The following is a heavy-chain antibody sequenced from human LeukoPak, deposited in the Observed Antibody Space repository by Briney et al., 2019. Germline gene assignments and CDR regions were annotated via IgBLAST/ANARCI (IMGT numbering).Heavy chain of an antibody. D-gene: IGHD2-8*01. CDR2: IYYNGNT. J-gene: IGHJ4*02. CDR1: GGSINSNTYY. CDR3: ASDDCTNGVCYRN. V-gene: IGHV4-39*07. Sequence: SETLSLTCIVSGGSINSNTYYWGWIRQSPGKGLEWIGSIYYNGNTYYNPSLKSRVTMSVDTSKNQFSLKLSSVTAADTAVYYCASDDCTNGVCYRNWGQGTLVSVSS.